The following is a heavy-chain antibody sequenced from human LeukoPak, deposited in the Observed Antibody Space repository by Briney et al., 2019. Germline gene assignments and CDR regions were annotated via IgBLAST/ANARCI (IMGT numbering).Heavy chain of an antibody. J-gene: IGHJ6*03. CDR2: ISSSGSTI. Sequence: GGSLRLSCAASGFTFSDYYMSWIRQAPGKGLEWVSYISSSGSTIYYADSVKGRFTISRDNAKNSLYLQMNSLRAEDTAVYYCAREGAYYDILTGRDYYYMDVWGKGTTVTVSS. CDR1: GFTFSDYY. D-gene: IGHD3-9*01. CDR3: AREGAYYDILTGRDYYYMDV. V-gene: IGHV3-11*01.